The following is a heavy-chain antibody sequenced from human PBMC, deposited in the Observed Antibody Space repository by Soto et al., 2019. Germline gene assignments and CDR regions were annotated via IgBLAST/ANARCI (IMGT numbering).Heavy chain of an antibody. Sequence: EVQLVESGGGLVHPGGSLRLSCAASGFTFSNYEMNWVRQAPGKGLEWVSYISSGGRTRYYADSVKGRFTISRDNAKKSLYLQMNSLRAEDAAIYYCAKNRELYYDVSRAHDSWGQGTLVTVSS. CDR2: ISSGGRTR. D-gene: IGHD3-16*01. V-gene: IGHV3-48*03. CDR1: GFTFSNYE. CDR3: AKNRELYYDVSRAHDS. J-gene: IGHJ4*02.